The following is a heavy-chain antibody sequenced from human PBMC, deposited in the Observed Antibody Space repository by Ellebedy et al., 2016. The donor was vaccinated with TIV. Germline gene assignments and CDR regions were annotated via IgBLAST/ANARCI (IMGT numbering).Heavy chain of an antibody. V-gene: IGHV5-51*01. Sequence: GESLKISCKGSGYSFAKYWIGWVRQMPGKGLEWIGIVYPEDSDTRYSPSFQGQVTISAANYISTAYLQWSSLKASDTATYYCARHSTPYSGYDTDFDFWGQGTLVTVSS. D-gene: IGHD5-12*01. CDR1: GYSFAKYW. CDR2: VYPEDSDT. CDR3: ARHSTPYSGYDTDFDF. J-gene: IGHJ4*02.